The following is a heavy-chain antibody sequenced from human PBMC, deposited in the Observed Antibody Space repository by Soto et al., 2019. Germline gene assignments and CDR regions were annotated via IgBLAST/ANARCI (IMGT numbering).Heavy chain of an antibody. D-gene: IGHD3-3*01. CDR3: AKEWTYYDFWSGYYPYFDS. CDR1: GFTFSSYG. CDR2: ISYDGSNK. V-gene: IGHV3-30*18. J-gene: IGHJ4*02. Sequence: QVQLVESGGGVVQPGRSLRLSCAASGFTFSSYGMHWVRQAPGKGLEWVAVISYDGSNKYYADSVKGRFTISRDNSKNTLYLQMNSLRAEDTAVYYCAKEWTYYDFWSGYYPYFDSWGQGTLVTVSS.